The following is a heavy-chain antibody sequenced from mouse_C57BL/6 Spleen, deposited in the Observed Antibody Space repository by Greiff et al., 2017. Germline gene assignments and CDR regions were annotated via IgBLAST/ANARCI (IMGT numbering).Heavy chain of an antibody. CDR1: GYTFTSYW. D-gene: IGHD2-3*01. Sequence: QVQLKQPGAELVRPGSSVKLSCKASGYTFTSYWMHWVKQRPIQGLEWIGNIDPSDSETHYNQKFKDKATLTVDKSSSTAYMQLSSLTSDDSAVYYCARYDGYYTEGAMDYWGQGTSVTVSS. J-gene: IGHJ4*01. V-gene: IGHV1-52*01. CDR3: ARYDGYYTEGAMDY. CDR2: IDPSDSET.